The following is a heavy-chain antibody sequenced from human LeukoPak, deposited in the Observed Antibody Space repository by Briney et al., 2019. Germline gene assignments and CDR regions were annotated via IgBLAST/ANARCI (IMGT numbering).Heavy chain of an antibody. V-gene: IGHV3-66*01. CDR1: GFTVSSNY. D-gene: IGHD3-22*01. CDR3: ARRYYYDSSGPWTPGQDAFDI. Sequence: GGSLRLSCAASGFTVSSNYMNWVRQAPEKGLEWVSVIYSGGSTYYADSVKGRFTISRDNSKNTLYLQMNSLRAEDTAVYYCARRYYYDSSGPWTPGQDAFDIWGQGTMVTVSS. CDR2: IYSGGST. J-gene: IGHJ3*02.